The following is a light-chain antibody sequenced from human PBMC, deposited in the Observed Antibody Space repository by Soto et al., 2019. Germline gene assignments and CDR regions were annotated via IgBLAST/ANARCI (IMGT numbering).Light chain of an antibody. CDR3: QQHYTTPRT. CDR2: WAS. CDR1: QSILFTSDNKNY. Sequence: DIVMTQSPDSLAVSLGGRATIHCKSSQSILFTSDNKNYLAWYQQKSGQPPRLLIYWASTRESGVPDRFSGRGSGTDFSLTISSLEAEDVAVYYCQQHYTTPRTFGQGTKVEIK. J-gene: IGKJ1*01. V-gene: IGKV4-1*01.